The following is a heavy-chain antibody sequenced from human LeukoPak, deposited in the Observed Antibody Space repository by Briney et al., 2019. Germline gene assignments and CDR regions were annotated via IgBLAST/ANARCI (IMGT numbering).Heavy chain of an antibody. CDR3: AKTHSSSWSELGY. D-gene: IGHD6-13*01. CDR2: ISWDGDST. V-gene: IGHV3-43D*03. Sequence: GRSLRLSCAASGFTFDDYGMHWVRQGPGKGLEWVSFISWDGDSTYYGDSVKGRFTISRDNSKNSLYLQMNSLRVEDTALYYCAKTHSSSWSELGYWGRGTLVTVSS. CDR1: GFTFDDYG. J-gene: IGHJ4*02.